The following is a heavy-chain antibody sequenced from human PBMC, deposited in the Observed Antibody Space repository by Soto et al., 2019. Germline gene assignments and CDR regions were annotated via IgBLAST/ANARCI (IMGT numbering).Heavy chain of an antibody. Sequence: GASVKVSCKASGYTFTSYGISWVRQAPGQGLEWMGWISAYNGNTNYAQKLQGRVTMTTDTSTSTAYMELRSLRSDDTAVYYCARGTFYGDYENWFDPWGQGTLVPVSS. CDR3: ARGTFYGDYENWFDP. CDR2: ISAYNGNT. V-gene: IGHV1-18*01. CDR1: GYTFTSYG. J-gene: IGHJ5*02. D-gene: IGHD4-17*01.